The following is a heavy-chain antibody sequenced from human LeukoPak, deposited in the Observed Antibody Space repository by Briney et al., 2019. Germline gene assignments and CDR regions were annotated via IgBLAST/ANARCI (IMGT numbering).Heavy chain of an antibody. CDR2: INHSGSA. Sequence: PSETLSLTCAVYGGSFSGYYWSWIRQPPGKGLEWIGEINHSGSANYNPSLKSRVTISVDTSKNQFSLKLSSVTAADTAVYYCARAVTLMAAAGDYFDYWGQGTLVTVSS. CDR1: GGSFSGYY. V-gene: IGHV4-34*01. CDR3: ARAVTLMAAAGDYFDY. D-gene: IGHD6-13*01. J-gene: IGHJ4*02.